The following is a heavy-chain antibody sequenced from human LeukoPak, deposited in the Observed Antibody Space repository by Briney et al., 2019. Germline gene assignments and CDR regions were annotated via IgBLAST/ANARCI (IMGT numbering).Heavy chain of an antibody. V-gene: IGHV4-34*01. CDR2: INHSGST. J-gene: IGHJ1*01. Sequence: SETLSLTCAVYGGSFSGYYWSWIRQPPGKGLEWIGEINHSGSTNYNPSLKSRVTISVDTSKNQFSLKLSSVTAADTAVYYCARGASKRDGYNEEWGQGPWSPSPQ. CDR3: ARGASKRDGYNEE. D-gene: IGHD5-24*01. CDR1: GGSFSGYY.